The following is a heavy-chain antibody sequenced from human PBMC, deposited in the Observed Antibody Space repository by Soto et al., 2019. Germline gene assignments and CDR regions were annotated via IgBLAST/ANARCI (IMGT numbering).Heavy chain of an antibody. Sequence: QVQLVESGGGVVQPGRSLRLSCAASGFTFSSYAMHWVRQAPGKGLERVAVISYDGSNKYYADSVKGRFTISRDNSKNTLYMQMNSLRPENTAVYYCARDASIAARPKYYFDYWGQGTLVAVSS. D-gene: IGHD6-6*01. CDR2: ISYDGSNK. J-gene: IGHJ4*01. CDR3: ARDASIAARPKYYFDY. CDR1: GFTFSSYA. V-gene: IGHV3-30-3*01.